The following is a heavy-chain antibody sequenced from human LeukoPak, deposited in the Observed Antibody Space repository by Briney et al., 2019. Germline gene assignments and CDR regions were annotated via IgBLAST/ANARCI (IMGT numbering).Heavy chain of an antibody. J-gene: IGHJ3*01. D-gene: IGHD6-6*01. CDR3: ARSSYSSSSSV. CDR1: GFTFGGFW. CDR2: INSDGSEG. V-gene: IGHV3-7*03. Sequence: GGSLRLSCAVSGFTFGGFWMSWSRQAPGKGLEWVASINSDGSEGYYADVVKGRFTISRDNAKNSLYLQINSLRAEDTAVYYCARSSYSSSSSVWGQGTMVTVSS.